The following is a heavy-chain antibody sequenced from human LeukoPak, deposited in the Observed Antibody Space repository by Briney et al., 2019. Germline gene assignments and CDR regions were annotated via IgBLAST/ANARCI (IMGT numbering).Heavy chain of an antibody. CDR1: GDSIRSGNYY. D-gene: IGHD2-21*01. Sequence: PSETLSLTCTVSGDSIRSGNYYWSWIRQPPGKGLEWIGFIYYSGTTYYNPSLKSRPSMSVDTSKNQFSLKLRSVTAADTAVYYCARDRSVVINSPPDYWGQGVLVTVSS. CDR2: IYYSGTT. J-gene: IGHJ4*02. CDR3: ARDRSVVINSPPDY. V-gene: IGHV4-30-4*01.